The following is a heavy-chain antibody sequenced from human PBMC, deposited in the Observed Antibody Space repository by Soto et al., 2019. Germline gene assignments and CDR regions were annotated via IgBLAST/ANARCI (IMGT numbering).Heavy chain of an antibody. V-gene: IGHV1-18*01. D-gene: IGHD2-15*01. CDR2: ISAINGNT. J-gene: IGHJ6*02. CDR3: AGAKLGYCSGGSCYSGYYYGMDV. CDR1: GYTFTSYG. Sequence: QVQLVQSGAEVKKPGASVKVSCKASGYTFTSYGISWVRQAPGQGLEWIGWISAINGNTNYAQTLQGRVTMTTDTSTSTAYMELRSLRSDATAGYYCAGAKLGYCSGGSCYSGYYYGMDVWGQGTTVTVSS.